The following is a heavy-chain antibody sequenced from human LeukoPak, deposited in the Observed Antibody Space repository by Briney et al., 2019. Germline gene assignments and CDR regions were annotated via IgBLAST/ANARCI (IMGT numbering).Heavy chain of an antibody. CDR2: INHSGST. Sequence: SETLSLTCAVYGGSFSGYYWSWIRQPPGKGLEWVGEINHSGSTNYNPSLKSRVTISVDTSKNQFSLKLSSVTAADTAVYYCARRRVVPAAFDPWGQGTLVTVSS. J-gene: IGHJ5*02. CDR1: GGSFSGYY. CDR3: ARRRVVPAAFDP. V-gene: IGHV4-34*01. D-gene: IGHD2-2*01.